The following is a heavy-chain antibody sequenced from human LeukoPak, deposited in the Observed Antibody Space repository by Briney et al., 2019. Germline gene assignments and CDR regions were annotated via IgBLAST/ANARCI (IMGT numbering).Heavy chain of an antibody. CDR2: ISYDGSNK. CDR1: GFTLSSYA. D-gene: IGHD5-18*01. V-gene: IGHV3-30*04. CDR3: ARVDRGYTYGYNALDI. J-gene: IGHJ3*02. Sequence: GGSLRLSCAASGFTLSSYAMHWVRQAPGKGLEWVAVISYDGSNKYYADSVKGRFTISRDNSKNTLYLQMNSLRAEDTAVYYCARVDRGYTYGYNALDIWGQGTMVTVSS.